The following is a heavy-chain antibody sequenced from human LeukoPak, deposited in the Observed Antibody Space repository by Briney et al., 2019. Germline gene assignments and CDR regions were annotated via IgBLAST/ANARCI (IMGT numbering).Heavy chain of an antibody. CDR1: GYTFTSYD. CDR3: ARGLYGGDGYSDDAFDI. D-gene: IGHD5-24*01. Sequence: RRASVKVSCKASGYTFTSYDINWVRQATGQGLEWMGWMNPNSGNTGYAQKFQGRVTMTRSTSISTAYMELSSLRSEDTAVYYCARGLYGGDGYSDDAFDIWGQGTMVTVSS. J-gene: IGHJ3*02. CDR2: MNPNSGNT. V-gene: IGHV1-8*01.